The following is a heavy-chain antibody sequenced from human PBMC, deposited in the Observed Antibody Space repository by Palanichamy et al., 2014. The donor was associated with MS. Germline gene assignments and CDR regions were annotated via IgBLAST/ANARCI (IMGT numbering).Heavy chain of an antibody. CDR2: IFYSGST. V-gene: IGHV4-59*01. Sequence: QVQLQESGPGLVKPSETLSLTCTVSGGSISNYYWSWIRQPPGKGLEWIGYIFYSGSTNYNPSLKSRVSMSVDTSKNQFSLKLTSVTAADMAVYYCARGRVGEHDTGGYWGGYFDYWGQGTLVTVSS. J-gene: IGHJ4*02. CDR1: GGSISNYY. D-gene: IGHD3-22*01. CDR3: ARGRVGEHDTGGYWGGYFDY.